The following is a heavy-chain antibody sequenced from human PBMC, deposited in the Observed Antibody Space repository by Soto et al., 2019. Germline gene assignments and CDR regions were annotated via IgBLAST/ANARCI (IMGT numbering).Heavy chain of an antibody. D-gene: IGHD3-16*01. CDR3: ARDGGSHGPSYFDS. V-gene: IGHV3-33*01. CDR1: GSTFSYYS. J-gene: IGHJ4*02. Sequence: VHLVESGGGVVQPGRSLRLSCAASGSTFSYYSMNWVRQAPGKGPEWVAVIWYYGSIKYYAESVKGRFSISRDNSKNTLYLNMNSLRTEDTTVYYCARDGGSHGPSYFDSWGQGSQVIVSS. CDR2: IWYYGSIK.